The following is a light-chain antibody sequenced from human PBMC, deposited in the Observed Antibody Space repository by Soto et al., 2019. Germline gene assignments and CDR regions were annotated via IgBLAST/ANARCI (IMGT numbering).Light chain of an antibody. CDR1: QSLVYKDENTY. J-gene: IGKJ2*03. CDR2: QIC. V-gene: IGKV2-30*01. CDR3: MQRTTWPYS. Sequence: DVGLTQSPLSLPVTLGQPASISCKSSQSLVYKDENTYLNWFQQRPCQSPRRLIYQICNRDSGVQDRFSGSVSGTDFTLTISRVEAEDVGVYYCMQRTTWPYSFGQRTKLEI.